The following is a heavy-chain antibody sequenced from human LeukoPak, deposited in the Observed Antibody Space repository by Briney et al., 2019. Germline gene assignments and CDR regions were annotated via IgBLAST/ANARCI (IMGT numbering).Heavy chain of an antibody. Sequence: SETLSLTCTVSGGSISSGDYYWGWIRQPPGKGLEWIGYIYYSGSTYYNPSLKSRVTISVDTARNQFSLKLSSVTAADTAMYYCARDLAPSGADALDIWGQGTMVTVSS. CDR3: ARDLAPSGADALDI. D-gene: IGHD3-16*01. V-gene: IGHV4-30-4*08. CDR2: IYYSGST. J-gene: IGHJ3*02. CDR1: GGSISSGDYY.